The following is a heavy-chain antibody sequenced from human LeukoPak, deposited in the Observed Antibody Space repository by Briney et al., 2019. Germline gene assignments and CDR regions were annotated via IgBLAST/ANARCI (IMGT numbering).Heavy chain of an antibody. V-gene: IGHV4-59*01. CDR3: ASEGTGGLLSPFFDY. D-gene: IGHD1-1*01. Sequence: PSETLSLTCIVSGGSISSYDWSWIRQPPGKGLEWIGYIYYTGTTNYNPSLKSRVTISVDKSKNQFSLRLSSVTAADTAVYYCASEGTGGLLSPFFDYEGQGTLVTVSS. CDR1: GGSISSYD. J-gene: IGHJ4*01. CDR2: IYYTGTT.